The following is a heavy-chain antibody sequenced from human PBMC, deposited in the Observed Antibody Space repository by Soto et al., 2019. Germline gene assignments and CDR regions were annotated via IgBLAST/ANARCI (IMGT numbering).Heavy chain of an antibody. CDR1: GFTFSSYA. CDR2: ISGYGGST. D-gene: IGHD2-21*01. J-gene: IGHJ4*02. CDR3: AKYSPILDY. V-gene: IGHV3-23*01. Sequence: EVPLLESGGGLVQPGGSLRLSCAASGFTFSSYAMNWVRQAPGKGLECISGISGYGGSTYYADSVKGRFIISRDNSKNTLYLQMNSRRAEVTAIYYCAKYSPILDYWGQGTLVTVSS.